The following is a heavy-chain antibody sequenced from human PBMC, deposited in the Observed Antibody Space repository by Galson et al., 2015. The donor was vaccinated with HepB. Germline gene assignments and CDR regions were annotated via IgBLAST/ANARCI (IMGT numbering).Heavy chain of an antibody. V-gene: IGHV3-48*02. CDR3: ARDPRYDPDAFDI. J-gene: IGHJ3*02. Sequence: SLRLSCAASGFPLNNAWMTWVRQAPGKGLEWISYISSSSSNIYYAGPVEGRFAISRDNAKNSLHLQMNSLRDEDTAVYFCARDPRYDPDAFDIWGQGTMVIVSS. CDR2: ISSSSSNI. CDR1: GFPLNNAW. D-gene: IGHD1-14*01.